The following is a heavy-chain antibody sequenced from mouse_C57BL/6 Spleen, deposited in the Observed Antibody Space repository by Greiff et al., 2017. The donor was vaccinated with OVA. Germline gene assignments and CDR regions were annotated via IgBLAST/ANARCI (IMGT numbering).Heavy chain of an antibody. Sequence: QVQLQQPGTELVKPGASVKLSCKASGYTFTSYWMHWVKQRPGQGLEWIGNITPSNGGTNYNEKFKSKATLTVDKSSSTAYMQLSSRTSEDSAVYYCARYAGYYPAWFAYWGQGTLVTVSA. CDR1: GYTFTSYW. J-gene: IGHJ3*01. V-gene: IGHV1-53*01. CDR3: ARYAGYYPAWFAY. D-gene: IGHD2-3*01. CDR2: ITPSNGGT.